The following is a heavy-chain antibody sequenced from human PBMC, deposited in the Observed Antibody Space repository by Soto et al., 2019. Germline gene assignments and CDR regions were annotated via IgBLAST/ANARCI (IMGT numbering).Heavy chain of an antibody. D-gene: IGHD3-3*02. Sequence: EVQLVESGGGLVKPGGSLRLSCAASGFTFSNAWINWVRQAPGKGLEWVGRIKSKTDGGTTAFAAPVKGRFAISRDNSKNMVYLKMNSLKTEDTVVYYCTTDSYITIAIVRFDWWGHGTLVTVSS. J-gene: IGHJ4*01. CDR2: IKSKTDGGTT. V-gene: IGHV3-15*07. CDR1: GFTFSNAW. CDR3: TTDSYITIAIVRFDW.